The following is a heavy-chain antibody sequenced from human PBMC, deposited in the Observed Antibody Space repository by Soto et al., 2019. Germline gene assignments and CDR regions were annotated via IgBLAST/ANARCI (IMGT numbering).Heavy chain of an antibody. CDR3: AKDATTDCCAFDI. CDR2: ISYDGSNK. Sequence: PGGSLRLSCAASVFTFSSYGMHCVRQSPGKGLEWVAVISYDGSNKYYADSVKGRFTISRDNSKNTLYLQMNSLRAEDTAVYYCAKDATTDCCAFDIWGQGTMVNVSS. D-gene: IGHD4-17*01. V-gene: IGHV3-30*18. J-gene: IGHJ3*02. CDR1: VFTFSSYG.